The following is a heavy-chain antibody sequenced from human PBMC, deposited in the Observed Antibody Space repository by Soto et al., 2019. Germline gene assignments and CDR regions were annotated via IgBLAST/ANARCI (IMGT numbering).Heavy chain of an antibody. V-gene: IGHV3-74*01. CDR3: ARGPPYYMDV. CDR1: GFTFSSYW. J-gene: IGHJ6*03. Sequence: GSLRLSCAASGFTFSSYWMHWVRQAPGKGLVWVSRIISDGSSTSYADSVKGRFTISRDNAKNTLYLQMNSLRAEDTAVYYCARGPPYYMDVWGKGTTVTVSS. CDR2: IISDGSST.